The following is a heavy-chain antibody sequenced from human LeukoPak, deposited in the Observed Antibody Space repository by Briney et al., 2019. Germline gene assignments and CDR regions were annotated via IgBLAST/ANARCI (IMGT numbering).Heavy chain of an antibody. CDR3: ARDRISVAATETSFDY. D-gene: IGHD6-19*01. V-gene: IGHV3-7*01. J-gene: IGHJ4*02. Sequence: GGSLRLSCAASGFTFSLYWMTWVRQSPGKGLEWVADINPDGSQKYSVDSVKGRFTISRGNAKNSLYLQMNSLRAEDTAVYYCARDRISVAATETSFDYWGQGTLVTVSS. CDR2: INPDGSQK. CDR1: GFTFSLYW.